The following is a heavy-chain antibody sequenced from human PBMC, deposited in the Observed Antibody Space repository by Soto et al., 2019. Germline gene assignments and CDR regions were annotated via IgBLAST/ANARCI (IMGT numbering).Heavy chain of an antibody. Sequence: PSETLSLTCSVSSGSLTNYYWSCIRQPPGKGLEWIGYIYYTGSTRYSPSLKSRVTISVDTSKNQISLKLSSVTAADTAVYHCARGREALAVFFDYWGQGALVTVSS. D-gene: IGHD6-19*01. CDR3: ARGREALAVFFDY. J-gene: IGHJ4*02. CDR1: SGSLTNYY. CDR2: IYYTGST. V-gene: IGHV4-59*01.